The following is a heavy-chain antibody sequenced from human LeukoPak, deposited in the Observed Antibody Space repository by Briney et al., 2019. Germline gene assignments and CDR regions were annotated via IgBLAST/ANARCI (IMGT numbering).Heavy chain of an antibody. D-gene: IGHD7-27*01. V-gene: IGHV3-74*01. CDR2: INSDGSST. CDR3: AMQNQPLVLGY. J-gene: IGHJ4*02. Sequence: GGSLRLSCAASGFTFSSFWMHWVRQAPGKGLVWVSRINSDGSSTNYADSVKGRFTISRDNAKNTLYLQMNSLRVEDTAVYYCAMQNQPLVLGYWGQGTLVTVSS. CDR1: GFTFSSFW.